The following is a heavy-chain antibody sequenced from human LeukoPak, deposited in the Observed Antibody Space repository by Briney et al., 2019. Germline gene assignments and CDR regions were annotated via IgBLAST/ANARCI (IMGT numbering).Heavy chain of an antibody. CDR1: GFTFSSYA. CDR2: ISYDGGNK. J-gene: IGHJ4*02. D-gene: IGHD4-17*01. CDR3: AREPAGDGDYVFDY. Sequence: GGSLRLSCAASGFTFSSYAMHWVRQAPGKGLEWVAVISYDGGNKYYADSVKGRFTISRDNSKNTLYLQMNSLRAEDTAVYYCAREPAGDGDYVFDYWGQGTLVTVPS. V-gene: IGHV3-30*04.